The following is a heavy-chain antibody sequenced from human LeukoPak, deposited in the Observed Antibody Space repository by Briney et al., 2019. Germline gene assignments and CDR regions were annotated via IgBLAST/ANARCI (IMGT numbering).Heavy chain of an antibody. CDR2: INHSGST. CDR1: GGSFRGYY. J-gene: IGHJ4*02. D-gene: IGHD6-19*01. CDR3: ASGYSSGWYKN. V-gene: IGHV4-34*01. Sequence: SETLSLTCAVYGGSFRGYYWSWIRQPPGKGLEWIGEINHSGSTNYNPSLKSRVTISVDTSKNQFSLKLSSVTAADTAVYYCASGYSSGWYKNWGQGTLVTVSS.